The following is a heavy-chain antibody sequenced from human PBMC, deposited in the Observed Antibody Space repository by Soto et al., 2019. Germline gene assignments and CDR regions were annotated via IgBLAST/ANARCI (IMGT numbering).Heavy chain of an antibody. CDR2: IYYSGST. J-gene: IGHJ6*02. CDR3: ARDSRGHYYGMDG. CDR1: GGSISSGDYY. Sequence: GPGPKRSSETLSLTCTVSGGSISSGDYYWSWIRQPPGKGLEWIGYIYYSGSTYYNPSLKSRVTISVDTSKNQFSLKLSSVTAADTAVYYCARDSRGHYYGMDGWGQGTTVTVSS. V-gene: IGHV4-30-4*01.